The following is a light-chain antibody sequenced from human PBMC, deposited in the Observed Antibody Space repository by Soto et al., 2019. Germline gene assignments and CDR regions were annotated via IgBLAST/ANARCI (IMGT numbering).Light chain of an antibody. CDR3: QQYDNLPRT. CDR2: DAS. Sequence: DIQMTQSPSSLSASVGDRVTITCQASQDIRKSLNWYQQKPGRAPKLLIYDASNLETGVPSRFSGSGSGTDFSLTIRSLQPGDIGTYYCQQYDNLPRTFGQGTKLEIK. CDR1: QDIRKS. V-gene: IGKV1-33*01. J-gene: IGKJ2*01.